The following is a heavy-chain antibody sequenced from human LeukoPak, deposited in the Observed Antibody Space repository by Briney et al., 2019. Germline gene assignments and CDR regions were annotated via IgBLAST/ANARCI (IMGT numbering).Heavy chain of an antibody. D-gene: IGHD3-22*01. CDR3: ARGGYYDSSGYYYVDYYYMDV. V-gene: IGHV3-20*04. CDR2: INWNGGST. J-gene: IGHJ6*03. Sequence: GGSLRLSCAASGFTFDDYGMSWVRQAPGKGLEWVSGINWNGGSTGYADSVKGRFTISRDNAKNSLYLQMNSLRAEDTALYYCARGGYYDSSGYYYVDYYYMDVWGKGTTVTVSS. CDR1: GFTFDDYG.